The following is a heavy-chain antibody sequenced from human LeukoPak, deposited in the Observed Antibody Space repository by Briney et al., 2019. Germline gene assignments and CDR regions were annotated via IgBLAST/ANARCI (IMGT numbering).Heavy chain of an antibody. V-gene: IGHV3-9*01. CDR2: ISWNSGSI. J-gene: IGHJ5*02. CDR1: GFTFDDYA. D-gene: IGHD2-2*01. Sequence: PGGSLRLSCAASGFTFDDYAMHWVRQAPGKGLEWVSGISWNSGSIGYADSVKGRFTISRDNAKNSLYLQMNSLRAEDTALYYCAKDTAVGFGGGFWFDPWGQGTLVTVSS. CDR3: AKDTAVGFGGGFWFDP.